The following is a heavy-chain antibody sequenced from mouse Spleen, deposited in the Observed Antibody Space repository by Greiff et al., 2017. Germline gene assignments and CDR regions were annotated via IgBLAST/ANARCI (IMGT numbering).Heavy chain of an antibody. CDR1: GYTFTDYY. D-gene: IGHD3-2*02. CDR3: AREKPQDAMDY. Sequence: VQLQQSGAELVRPGASVKLSCKASGYTFTDYYITWVKQRPGQGLEWIARIYPGSGNTYYNEKFKGKATLTAEKSSSTAYMQLSSLTSEDSAVYFCAREKPQDAMDYWGQGTSVTVSS. V-gene: IGHV1-76*01. J-gene: IGHJ4*01. CDR2: IYPGSGNT.